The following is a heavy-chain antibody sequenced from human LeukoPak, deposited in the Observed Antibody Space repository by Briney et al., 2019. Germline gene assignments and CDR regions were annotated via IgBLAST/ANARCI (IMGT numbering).Heavy chain of an antibody. CDR1: GFTFSSYW. CDR2: IKQDGSEK. V-gene: IGHV3-7*01. J-gene: IGHJ4*02. CDR3: ARSIVVVPAAMLY. Sequence: GGSLRLSCAASGFTFSSYWMSWVRQAPGKGLEWVANIKQDGSEKYYVDSVKGRFTISRDNAKNSLYLQMNSLRAEDTAVYYCARSIVVVPAAMLYWGQGTLVTVSS. D-gene: IGHD2-2*01.